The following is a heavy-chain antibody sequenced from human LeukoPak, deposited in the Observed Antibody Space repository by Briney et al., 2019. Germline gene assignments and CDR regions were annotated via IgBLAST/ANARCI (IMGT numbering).Heavy chain of an antibody. Sequence: SETLSLTCTVSGGSMNDYYWTWIRQPPGRGLEWIGYMYYSGSTKYNPSLKSRLTISLDWSRNQVSLKLTSVTAADTAVYYCARGPSGLRSPFNTWGQGTTVTVSS. CDR1: GGSMNDYY. CDR2: MYYSGST. CDR3: ARGPSGLRSPFNT. D-gene: IGHD5-12*01. V-gene: IGHV4-59*12. J-gene: IGHJ3*02.